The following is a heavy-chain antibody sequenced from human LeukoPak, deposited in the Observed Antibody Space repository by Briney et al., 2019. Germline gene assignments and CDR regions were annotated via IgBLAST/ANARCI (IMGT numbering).Heavy chain of an antibody. CDR3: AKSMYSGSATSTFGI. V-gene: IGHV3-23*01. CDR1: RFTFSTYA. CDR2: ISGSGAAT. J-gene: IGHJ3*02. D-gene: IGHD1-26*01. Sequence: GGSLRLSCAASRFTFSTYAMSWVRQAPGKGLEWVSPISGSGAATHYADSVKGRFTISRDNFKNTLYLQMNSLRAEDTALYYCAKSMYSGSATSTFGIWGQGTMVTVSS.